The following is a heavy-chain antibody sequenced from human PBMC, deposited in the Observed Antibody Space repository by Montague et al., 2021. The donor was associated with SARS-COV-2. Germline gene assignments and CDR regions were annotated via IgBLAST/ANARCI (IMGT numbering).Heavy chain of an antibody. CDR1: GDSVAENRRA. D-gene: IGHD6-19*01. CDR2: TYYRSKWYV. V-gene: IGHV6-1*01. Sequence: CAISGDSVAENRRAWNENRLAPSTDVQWVCRTYYRSKWYVYYAVSVISRITINPDTSKNQFSLQSSSVTPDDTAVYYCARSKLLRSGYSSGWYGPGWFDPWGQGTTVTVSS. CDR3: ARSKLLRSGYSSGWYGPGWFDP. J-gene: IGHJ5*02.